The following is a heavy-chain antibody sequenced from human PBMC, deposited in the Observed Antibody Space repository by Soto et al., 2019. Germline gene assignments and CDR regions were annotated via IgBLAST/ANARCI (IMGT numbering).Heavy chain of an antibody. CDR2: IWYDGSNK. CDR1: GFTFSSYG. D-gene: IGHD2-2*01. Sequence: GGSLRLSCAASGFTFSSYGMHWVRQAPGKGLEWVAVIWYDGSNKYYADSVKGRFTISRDNSKNTLYLQMNSLRAEDTAVYYCARTARPWVYQNWFDPWGQGTLVTVSS. CDR3: ARTARPWVYQNWFDP. V-gene: IGHV3-33*01. J-gene: IGHJ5*02.